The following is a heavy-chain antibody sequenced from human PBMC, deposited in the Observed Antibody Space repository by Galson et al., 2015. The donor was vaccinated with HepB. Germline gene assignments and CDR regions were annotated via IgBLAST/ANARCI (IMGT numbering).Heavy chain of an antibody. CDR2: FDPEDGET. J-gene: IGHJ6*02. V-gene: IGHV1-24*01. D-gene: IGHD4-17*01. CDR3: ATPTVTTPYYGMDV. CDR1: GYTLTELS. Sequence: VKVSCKVSGYTLTELSMHWVRQAPGKGLEWMGGFDPEDGETIYAQKFQGRVTMTEDTSTDTAYMELSSLRSEDTAVYYCATPTVTTPYYGMDVWGQGTTVTVSS.